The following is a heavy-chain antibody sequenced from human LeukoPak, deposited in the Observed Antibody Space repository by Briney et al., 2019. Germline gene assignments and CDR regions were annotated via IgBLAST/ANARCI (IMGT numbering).Heavy chain of an antibody. V-gene: IGHV1-2*02. J-gene: IGHJ5*02. CDR2: INANSGGT. Sequence: GGSVRVSCTPSRYTFTDYYMHWVRQAPGQGLEWMGWINANSGGTNYAQSFQGRVTMTRDTSISTAYMELSSLRSDDTAVYYCARGGWSLGYCSSSSCLDWFDPWGQGTLVTVSS. CDR1: RYTFTDYY. D-gene: IGHD2-2*01. CDR3: ARGGWSLGYCSSSSCLDWFDP.